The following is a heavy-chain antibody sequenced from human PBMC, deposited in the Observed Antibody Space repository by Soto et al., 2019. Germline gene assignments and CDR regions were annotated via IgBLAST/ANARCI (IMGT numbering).Heavy chain of an antibody. Sequence: HPGGSLRLSCAASGFSFSSYAMSWVRQAPGKGLEWVSAIIGSGVSTDYADSVKGRFTISRDNSKNTLYLQMNSLRGEDTAVYYCAKETGDYAGGYFQHWGQGTLVTVSS. CDR3: AKETGDYAGGYFQH. D-gene: IGHD4-17*01. CDR1: GFSFSSYA. J-gene: IGHJ1*01. CDR2: IIGSGVST. V-gene: IGHV3-23*01.